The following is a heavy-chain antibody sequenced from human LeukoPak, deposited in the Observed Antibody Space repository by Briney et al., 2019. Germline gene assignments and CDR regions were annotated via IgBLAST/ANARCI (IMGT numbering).Heavy chain of an antibody. CDR3: ASLAGSGYGDYPYYYYYYMDV. D-gene: IGHD4-17*01. CDR1: GFTFSSYS. J-gene: IGHJ6*03. Sequence: PGGSLRLSCAASGFTFSSYSMNWVRQAPGKGLEWVSSISSSSSYIYYADSVKGRFTISRDNAKNSLYLQMNSLRAEDTAAYYCASLAGSGYGDYPYYYYYYMDVWGKGTTVTVSS. CDR2: ISSSSSYI. V-gene: IGHV3-21*01.